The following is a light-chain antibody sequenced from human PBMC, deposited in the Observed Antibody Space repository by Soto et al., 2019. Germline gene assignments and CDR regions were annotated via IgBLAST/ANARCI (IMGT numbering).Light chain of an antibody. J-gene: IGLJ2*01. CDR1: SSNIGSYT. Sequence: QSVLTQPPSASGTPGQRVTISCCASSSNIGSYTVNWYQQLPGTAPKLLIYNNNQRPSGVPDRFSGSKSGTSASLAISGLQSQDEADYHCAASDDSLNGVVFGGGTKLTVL. V-gene: IGLV1-44*01. CDR3: AASDDSLNGVV. CDR2: NNN.